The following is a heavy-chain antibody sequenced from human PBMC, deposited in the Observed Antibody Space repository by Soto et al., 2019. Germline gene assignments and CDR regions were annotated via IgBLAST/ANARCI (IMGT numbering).Heavy chain of an antibody. Sequence: SETLSLTCPVSGCSISSDANFWSWIRQLPGRGLEWIGYISYTGRTYYTPSLNSRLTISLDTSKNLFSLRLGAVTAADTAVYFCARGSFSSSSSWFDPWGQGTLVTVSS. CDR2: ISYTGRT. CDR3: ARGSFSSSSSWFDP. J-gene: IGHJ5*02. CDR1: GCSISSDANF. D-gene: IGHD6-6*01. V-gene: IGHV4-31*03.